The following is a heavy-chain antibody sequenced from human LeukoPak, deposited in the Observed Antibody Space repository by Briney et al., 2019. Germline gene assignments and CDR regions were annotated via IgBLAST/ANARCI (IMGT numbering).Heavy chain of an antibody. Sequence: GGSLRLSCAASGFSFSNYWVSWVRQAPGKGLEWVANIKQDGRERNYVDSVKGRFTISRDNAKNSLYLQMSSLRVEDTAVYFCARDDNSGYLTFDHWGQGTLVTVSS. V-gene: IGHV3-7*01. CDR2: IKQDGRER. D-gene: IGHD3-22*01. CDR1: GFSFSNYW. CDR3: ARDDNSGYLTFDH. J-gene: IGHJ4*02.